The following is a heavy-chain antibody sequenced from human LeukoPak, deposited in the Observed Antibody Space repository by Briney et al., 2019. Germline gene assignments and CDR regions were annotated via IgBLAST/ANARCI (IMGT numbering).Heavy chain of an antibody. D-gene: IGHD3-10*01. CDR3: ARGGFLWFGESRFDY. V-gene: IGHV3-7*04. Sequence: GGSLRLSCAVSGFTFSSYWMSWVRQAPGKGLEWVANIKEDGSEKYYVDSVKGRFTISRDDAKNSLLLQMHNLRAEDTAVYYCARGGFLWFGESRFDYWGQGTLVTVSS. CDR2: IKEDGSEK. CDR1: GFTFSSYW. J-gene: IGHJ4*02.